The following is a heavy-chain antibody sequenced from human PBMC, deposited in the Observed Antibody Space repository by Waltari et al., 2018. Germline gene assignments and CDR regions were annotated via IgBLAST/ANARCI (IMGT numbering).Heavy chain of an antibody. CDR3: ARVHSLGQYDTSGAESNFDH. Sequence: EVQLLESGGGLVQPGGSLRLSCAASGFRFRSFGMSWVRPAPGKGLEWVSAIGAVTSTYYADSVKGRFTISRDNSKNTLFLQMNSLRAEDTAIYYCARVHSLGQYDTSGAESNFDHWGQGALVTVSS. CDR2: IGAVTST. J-gene: IGHJ4*02. D-gene: IGHD3-22*01. V-gene: IGHV3-23*01. CDR1: GFRFRSFG.